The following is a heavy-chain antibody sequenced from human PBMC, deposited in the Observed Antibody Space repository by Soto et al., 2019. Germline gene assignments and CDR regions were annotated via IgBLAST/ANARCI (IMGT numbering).Heavy chain of an antibody. J-gene: IGHJ4*02. D-gene: IGHD3-22*01. CDR2: ISGSGSTI. Sequence: EVQLLESGGGLVQPGGSMRLSYAASGFTFISYAVSWVRQAPGKGPEWISSISGSGSTIYYADSVKGRFTISRDNSKNTLYLQMSSLRAEDTAVYYCAKVFYYYDSSGYYYFDYWGQGTLVTVSS. CDR3: AKVFYYYDSSGYYYFDY. CDR1: GFTFISYA. V-gene: IGHV3-23*01.